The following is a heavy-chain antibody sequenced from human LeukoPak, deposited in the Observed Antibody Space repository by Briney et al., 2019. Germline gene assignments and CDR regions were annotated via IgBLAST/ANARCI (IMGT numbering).Heavy chain of an antibody. CDR1: GFTFSSYA. CDR2: ISYDGSNK. Sequence: PGGSLRLSCAASGFTFSSYAMHWVRQAPGKGLEWVAVISYDGSNKYYADSVKGRFTISRDNSKNTLYLQMNSLRAEDTAVYYCARSVQRLAYYFDYWGQGTLVTVSS. D-gene: IGHD6-25*01. J-gene: IGHJ4*02. V-gene: IGHV3-30-3*01. CDR3: ARSVQRLAYYFDY.